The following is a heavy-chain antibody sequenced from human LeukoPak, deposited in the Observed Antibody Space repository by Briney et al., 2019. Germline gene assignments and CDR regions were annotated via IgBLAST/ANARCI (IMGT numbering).Heavy chain of an antibody. V-gene: IGHV3-30*18. Sequence: GGSLRLSCAASGFTFSSYGIHWVRQAPGKGLEWVAVISYDGSNKYYADSVKGRFTISRDNSKNTLYLQMNSLRAEDTAVYYCAKAGYSSSWYYYYYGMDVWGKGTTVTVSS. CDR3: AKAGYSSSWYYYYYGMDV. J-gene: IGHJ6*04. CDR2: ISYDGSNK. CDR1: GFTFSSYG. D-gene: IGHD6-13*01.